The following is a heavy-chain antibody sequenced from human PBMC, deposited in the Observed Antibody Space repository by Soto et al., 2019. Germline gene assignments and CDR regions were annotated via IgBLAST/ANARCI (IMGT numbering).Heavy chain of an antibody. J-gene: IGHJ6*03. CDR1: GYTFTSYG. D-gene: IGHD6-13*01. Sequence: QVPLVQSGAEVKKPGASVKVSCKASGYTFTSYGISWVRQAPGQGLEWMGWISAYNGNTNYAQKLQGRVTMTTDTSTSTAYMELRSLRSDDTAVYYCARRVIAAVGPYYYYYYMDVWGKGTTVTVSS. CDR2: ISAYNGNT. V-gene: IGHV1-18*01. CDR3: ARRVIAAVGPYYYYYYMDV.